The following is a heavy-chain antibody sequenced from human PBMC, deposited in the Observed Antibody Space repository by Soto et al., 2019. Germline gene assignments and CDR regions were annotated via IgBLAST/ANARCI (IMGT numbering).Heavy chain of an antibody. CDR2: ISSSRSYI. CDR3: ARVQAPVVVVAATGVDY. Sequence: GGSLRLSCAASGFTFSSYSMNWVRQAPGKGLEWVSSISSSRSYIYYADSVKGRFTISRDNAKNSLYLQMNSLRAEDTAVYYCARVQAPVVVVAATGVDYWGQGTLVTVSS. D-gene: IGHD2-15*01. V-gene: IGHV3-21*01. CDR1: GFTFSSYS. J-gene: IGHJ4*02.